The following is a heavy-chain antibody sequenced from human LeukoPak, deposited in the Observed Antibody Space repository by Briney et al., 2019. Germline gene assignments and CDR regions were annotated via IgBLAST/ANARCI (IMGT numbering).Heavy chain of an antibody. D-gene: IGHD3-3*01. CDR3: ARVGAFRSHYDFWSGPRKVYWFDP. V-gene: IGHV1-8*01. Sequence: ASVKVSCKASGYTFTSYDINWVRQATGQGLEWMGWMNPNSGNTGYAQKFQGRVTMTRNTSISTDYMELSSPRSEYTAVYYCARVGAFRSHYDFWSGPRKVYWFDPWGQGTLVTVSS. CDR1: GYTFTSYD. J-gene: IGHJ5*02. CDR2: MNPNSGNT.